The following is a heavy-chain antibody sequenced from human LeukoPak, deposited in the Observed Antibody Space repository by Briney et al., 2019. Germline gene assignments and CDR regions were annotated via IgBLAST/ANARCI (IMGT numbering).Heavy chain of an antibody. J-gene: IGHJ4*02. Sequence: ASVKVSCKASGYRLTGYYLQWVRQAPGQGLEWMGWINPNSGDTYYAQKFQGRLTMTRDTSINTVYMELSRMTSDDTAVYYCARSGGTSGPELDYWGQGSLIIVSS. CDR2: INPNSGDT. CDR1: GYRLTGYY. D-gene: IGHD3-3*01. V-gene: IGHV1-2*02. CDR3: ARSGGTSGPELDY.